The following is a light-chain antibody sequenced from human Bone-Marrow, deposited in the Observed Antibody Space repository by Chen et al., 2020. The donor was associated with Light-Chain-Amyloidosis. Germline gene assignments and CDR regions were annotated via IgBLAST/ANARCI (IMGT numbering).Light chain of an antibody. J-gene: IGLJ1*01. CDR1: STDVGNYNL. CDR2: EDN. Sequence: QSALTQPASVSGSPGQSITISCTGTSTDVGNYNLVSWYQRHPGKAPKLIIFEDNKRPSGVPSRCSGSRSGYTASLTISGLQAEDESDYYCCSYAGSQIFVFGTGSRVTVL. V-gene: IGLV2-23*01. CDR3: CSYAGSQIFV.